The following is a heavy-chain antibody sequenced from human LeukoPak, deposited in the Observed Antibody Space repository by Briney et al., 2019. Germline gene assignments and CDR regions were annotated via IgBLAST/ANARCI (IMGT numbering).Heavy chain of an antibody. J-gene: IGHJ4*02. CDR3: ARGVGATPSRFDY. V-gene: IGHV1-2*04. D-gene: IGHD1-26*01. CDR2: INPNSGGT. CDR1: GYTFTGYY. Sequence: GASVKVSCKASGYTFTGYYMHWVRQAPGQGLEWMGWINPNSGGTNYAQKFQGWVTMTRDTSISTAYMELSRLRSDDTAVYYCARGVGATPSRFDYWGQGTLVTVSS.